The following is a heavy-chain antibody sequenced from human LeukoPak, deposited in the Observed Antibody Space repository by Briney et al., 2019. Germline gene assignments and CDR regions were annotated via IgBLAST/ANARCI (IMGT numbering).Heavy chain of an antibody. V-gene: IGHV1-8*01. Sequence: ASVKVSCKASGYTLTSYDINWVRQATGQGLEWMGWMNPNSGNTGYAQKFQGRVTMTRNTSISTAYMELSSLRSEDTAVYYCARGAAARVDYYYYYMDVWGKGTTVTVSS. J-gene: IGHJ6*03. CDR3: ARGAAARVDYYYYYMDV. CDR1: GYTLTSYD. D-gene: IGHD6-6*01. CDR2: MNPNSGNT.